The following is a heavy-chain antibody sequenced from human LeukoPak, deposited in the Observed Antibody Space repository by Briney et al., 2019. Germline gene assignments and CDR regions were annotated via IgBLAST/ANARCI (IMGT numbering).Heavy chain of an antibody. V-gene: IGHV1-8*01. CDR1: GYTFTNFD. CDR2: MNPNSGNT. CDR3: ARGPQWRGDSYYIDV. Sequence: GASVKVSRKASGYTFTNFDINWVRQATGQGLEWMGWMNPNSGNTGYAQKFQGRVTMTMNTSITTAYMELSSLISEDTAVYYCARGPQWRGDSYYIDVWGRGTTVTVSS. D-gene: IGHD6-19*01. J-gene: IGHJ6*03.